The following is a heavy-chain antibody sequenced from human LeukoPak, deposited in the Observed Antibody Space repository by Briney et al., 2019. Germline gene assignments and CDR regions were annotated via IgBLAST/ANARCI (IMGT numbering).Heavy chain of an antibody. CDR2: IHTSGST. Sequence: SETLSLTCTVSGGSISDYYWNWIRQPAGKGLEWIGRIHTSGSTNYKSSLKSRVTISVDKSKNQFSLKLSSVTAADTAVYYCARTVYYDSRDGRARGGSYYYTYMDVWGKGTPVTVSS. V-gene: IGHV4-4*07. J-gene: IGHJ6*03. CDR3: ARTVYYDSRDGRARGGSYYYTYMDV. D-gene: IGHD3-22*01. CDR1: GGSISDYY.